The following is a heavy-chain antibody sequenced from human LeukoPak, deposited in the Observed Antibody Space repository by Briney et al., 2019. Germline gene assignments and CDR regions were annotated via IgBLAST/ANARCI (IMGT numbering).Heavy chain of an antibody. CDR1: GSTFDDYA. CDR2: ISWNSGSI. J-gene: IGHJ6*02. Sequence: GRSLRLSCAASGSTFDDYAMPWVRQAPGKGLEWVSGISWNSGSIGYADSVKGRFTISRDNAKNSLYLQMNSLRAEDTALYYCAKSRAYCGGDCSYYYYYGMDVWGQGTTVTVSS. D-gene: IGHD2-21*02. V-gene: IGHV3-9*01. CDR3: AKSRAYCGGDCSYYYYYGMDV.